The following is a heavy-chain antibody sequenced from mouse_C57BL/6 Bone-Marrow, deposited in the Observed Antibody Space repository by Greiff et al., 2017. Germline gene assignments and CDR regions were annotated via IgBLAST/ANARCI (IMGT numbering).Heavy chain of an antibody. J-gene: IGHJ2*01. Sequence: VQLQQSGAELARPGASVTMSCKASGYTFTSYTMHWVKQRPGQGLEWIGYINPSSGYTKYNQKFKDKATLTADKSSSTAYMQLSSLTSEDSAVYYCARGDYYGSSWGRDYWGQGTTLTVSS. D-gene: IGHD1-1*01. CDR3: ARGDYYGSSWGRDY. V-gene: IGHV1-4*01. CDR2: INPSSGYT. CDR1: GYTFTSYT.